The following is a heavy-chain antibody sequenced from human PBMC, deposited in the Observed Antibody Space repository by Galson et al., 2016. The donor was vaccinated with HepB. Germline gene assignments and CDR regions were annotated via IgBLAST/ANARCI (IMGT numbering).Heavy chain of an antibody. D-gene: IGHD2-8*01. CDR2: IKQDGSEK. CDR1: GFTFSTYW. V-gene: IGHV3-7*01. Sequence: SLRLSCAASGFTFSTYWMNWVRQAPGKGLEWVANIKQDGSEKYYVDSVKGRFTISRDNAKNSLYLQMNSLRAEDTAVYYCAKVTRDWDPLPNGRWGQGTRVTVSS. CDR3: AKVTRDWDPLPNGR. J-gene: IGHJ4*02.